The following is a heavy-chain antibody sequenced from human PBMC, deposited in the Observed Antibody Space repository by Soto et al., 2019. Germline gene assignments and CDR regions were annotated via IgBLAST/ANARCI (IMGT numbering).Heavy chain of an antibody. Sequence: TLSLTCTVSGGSISSGDYYWSWIRQPPGKALEWLALIYWDDDKWYNPSLKSRLTITKDTSKNQVVLTMTNMDPVDTATYYCAHRLSIAVAGYFDYWGQGTLVTVSS. CDR3: AHRLSIAVAGYFDY. CDR1: GGSISSGDYY. D-gene: IGHD6-19*01. V-gene: IGHV2-5*08. J-gene: IGHJ4*02. CDR2: IYWDDDK.